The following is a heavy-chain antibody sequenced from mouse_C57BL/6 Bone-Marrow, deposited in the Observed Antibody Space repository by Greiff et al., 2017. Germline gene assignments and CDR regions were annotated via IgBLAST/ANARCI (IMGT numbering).Heavy chain of an antibody. CDR3: TLITTVVATDY. Sequence: EVQGVESGAELVRPGASVKLSCTASGFNIKDDYMHWVKQRPEQGLEWIGWIDPENGDTEYASKFQGKATITADTSSNTAYLQLSSLTSEDTAVYYCTLITTVVATDYWGQGTTLTVSS. D-gene: IGHD1-1*01. CDR2: IDPENGDT. V-gene: IGHV14-4*01. CDR1: GFNIKDDY. J-gene: IGHJ2*01.